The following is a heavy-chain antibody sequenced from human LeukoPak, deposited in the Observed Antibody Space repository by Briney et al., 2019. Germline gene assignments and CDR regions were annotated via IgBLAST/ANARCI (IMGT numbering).Heavy chain of an antibody. D-gene: IGHD3-10*01. CDR3: ARAEFSTSYYYYYGMDV. CDR1: GYTFTSYD. J-gene: IGHJ6*02. V-gene: IGHV1-8*01. Sequence: ASVKVSCKASGYTFTSYDINWVRQATGQGLEWMGWMNPNSGNTGYAQKFQGRVTMTRNTSISTAYIELSSLRSEDTAVYYCARAEFSTSYYYYYGMDVWGQGTTVTVSS. CDR2: MNPNSGNT.